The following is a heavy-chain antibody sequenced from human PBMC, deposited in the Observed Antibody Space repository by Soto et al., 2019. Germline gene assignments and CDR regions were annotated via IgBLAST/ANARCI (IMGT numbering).Heavy chain of an antibody. Sequence: QVQLQESGPGLVKPSQTLSLTCTVSGGSISSGGYYWSWIRQHPGKGLEWIGYIYYSGSTYYNPSLTSRVTIAVDTSKNEFSLKLSSVTAADTAVYYCARENQYQLLPGLSFDPWGQGTLVTVSS. D-gene: IGHD2-2*01. J-gene: IGHJ5*02. CDR1: GGSISSGGYY. CDR2: IYYSGST. V-gene: IGHV4-31*03. CDR3: ARENQYQLLPGLSFDP.